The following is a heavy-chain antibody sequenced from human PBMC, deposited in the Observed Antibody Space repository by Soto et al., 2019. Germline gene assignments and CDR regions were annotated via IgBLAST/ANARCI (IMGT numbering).Heavy chain of an antibody. CDR2: IYYSGST. Sequence: SETLSLTCAVSGVSISSGGYYWSWIRQHPGKGLEWIGYIYYSGSTYYNPSLKSRVTISVDTSKNQFSLKLSSVTAADTAVYYCVIDRHIVVVTPNDAFDIWGQGTMVTVSS. J-gene: IGHJ3*02. V-gene: IGHV4-31*11. CDR1: GVSISSGGYY. D-gene: IGHD2-21*02. CDR3: VIDRHIVVVTPNDAFDI.